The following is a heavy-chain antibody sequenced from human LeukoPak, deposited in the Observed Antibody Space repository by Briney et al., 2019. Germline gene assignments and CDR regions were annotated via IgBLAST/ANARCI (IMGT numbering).Heavy chain of an antibody. CDR1: GFTFNTYG. V-gene: IGHV3-30*02. CDR2: IRYDESNK. CDR3: AKDSDYYGSGSYPDLFYIDF. J-gene: IGHJ4*02. D-gene: IGHD3-10*01. Sequence: GGSLRLSCAASGFTFNTYGMHWVRQAPGKGLEWVAFIRYDESNKYYAESVEGRFTISRDDSKNTVYLQMKSLVPEDTAMYYCAKDSDYYGSGSYPDLFYIDFWGQGALVTVSS.